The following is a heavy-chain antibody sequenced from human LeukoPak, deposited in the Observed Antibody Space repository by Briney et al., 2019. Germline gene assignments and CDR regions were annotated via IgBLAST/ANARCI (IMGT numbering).Heavy chain of an antibody. V-gene: IGHV5-51*01. CDR2: IYPGDSDT. D-gene: IGHD3-22*01. CDR3: ARRGRPYYYDSSGYFFFDY. J-gene: IGHJ4*02. Sequence: GESLKISCKGSGYSFTSYWIGWARQMPGKGLEWMGIIYPGDSDTRYSPSFQGQVTISADKSISTAYLQWSSLKASDTAMYYCARRGRPYYYDSSGYFFFDYWGQGTLVTVSS. CDR1: GYSFTSYW.